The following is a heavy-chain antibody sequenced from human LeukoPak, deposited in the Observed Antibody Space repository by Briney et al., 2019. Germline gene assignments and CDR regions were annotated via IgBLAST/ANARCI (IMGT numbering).Heavy chain of an antibody. CDR1: GFTFSDYY. D-gene: IGHD2-2*01. V-gene: IGHV3-11*04. J-gene: IGHJ4*02. Sequence: GGSLRLSCAASGFTFSDYYMSWVRQAPGKGLEWVSYISSSGTTISYADSVKGRFTISRDNANNPLYLQMNSLRAEDTAVYYCARDPLSTSAPVDYWGQGTLVTVSS. CDR3: ARDPLSTSAPVDY. CDR2: ISSSGTTI.